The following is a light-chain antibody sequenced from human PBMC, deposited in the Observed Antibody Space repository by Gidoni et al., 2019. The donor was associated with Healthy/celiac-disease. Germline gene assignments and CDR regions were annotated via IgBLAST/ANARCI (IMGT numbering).Light chain of an antibody. CDR3: QQSYSTPYT. Sequence: TKMPQSPSSRPASVGDRVPITCRASQSISIYLNWYQQKPGKALKLLIYAASSLQSEVPSSFSGSGSGTDFTLTISSLQPEDFATYYCQQSYSTPYTFXQXTKLEIK. CDR1: QSISIY. J-gene: IGKJ2*01. V-gene: IGKV1-39*01. CDR2: AAS.